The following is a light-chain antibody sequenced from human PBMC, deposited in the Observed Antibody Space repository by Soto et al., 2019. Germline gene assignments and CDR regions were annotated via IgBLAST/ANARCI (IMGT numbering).Light chain of an antibody. CDR1: SSDVGGYNY. V-gene: IGLV2-8*01. Sequence: QSALTQPPSASGSPGQSVAISCTGTSSDVGGYNYVSWYQQHPGKAPKLMIYEVNKRPSGVPGRFSGSKSGNTASLTVSGLQAEDEADYYCSSYEGSRNLFGNGTKVTV. CDR3: SSYEGSRNL. CDR2: EVN. J-gene: IGLJ1*01.